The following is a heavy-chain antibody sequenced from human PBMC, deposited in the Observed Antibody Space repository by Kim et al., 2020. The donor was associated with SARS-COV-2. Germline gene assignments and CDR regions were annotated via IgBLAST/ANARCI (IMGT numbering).Heavy chain of an antibody. Sequence: ASTGKGRYTNSRDNAKNSLYLQMNSLRAEDKAVYYCARENVGSSSSFDYWGQGTLVTVSS. J-gene: IGHJ4*02. CDR3: ARENVGSSSSFDY. V-gene: IGHV3-11*01. D-gene: IGHD6-13*01.